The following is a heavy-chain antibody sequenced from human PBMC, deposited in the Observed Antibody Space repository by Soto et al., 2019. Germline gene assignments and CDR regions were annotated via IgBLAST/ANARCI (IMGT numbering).Heavy chain of an antibody. Sequence: PSETLSLTRTVSGGSISSYYWSWIRQPPGKGLEWIGYIYYSGSTNYNPSLKSRVTISVDTSKNQFSLKLSSVTAADTAVYYCARGVVPAANDYWGLGTLVTVSS. CDR3: ARGVVPAANDY. CDR1: GGSISSYY. V-gene: IGHV4-59*01. CDR2: IYYSGST. D-gene: IGHD2-2*01. J-gene: IGHJ4*02.